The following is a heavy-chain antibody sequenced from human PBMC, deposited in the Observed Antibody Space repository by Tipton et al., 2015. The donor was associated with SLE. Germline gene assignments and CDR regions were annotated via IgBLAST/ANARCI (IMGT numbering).Heavy chain of an antibody. J-gene: IGHJ1*01. CDR3: VREGETRGVVYFQH. Sequence: QSGPEVKKPGASVKVSCKASGYSFSDYYIHWVRQAPGQGLEFLGRINPNSGGTNYGQRFLGRVTMTRVTSISTAYMELSSLRSDDTAVYYCVREGETRGVVYFQHWGQGTLVSVSS. D-gene: IGHD1-1*01. V-gene: IGHV1-2*06. CDR2: INPNSGGT. CDR1: GYSFSDYY.